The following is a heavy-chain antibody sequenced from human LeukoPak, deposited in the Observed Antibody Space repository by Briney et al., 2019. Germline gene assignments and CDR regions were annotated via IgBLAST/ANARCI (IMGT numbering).Heavy chain of an antibody. D-gene: IGHD2-15*01. CDR3: ARGYYDY. J-gene: IGHJ4*02. CDR2: ISSTGGTT. CDR1: GITFSSYG. V-gene: IGHV3-23*01. Sequence: GGTLRLSCAASGITFSSYGMSWVRQAPGKGLEWVSSISSTGGTTYYADSVKGRFTISRDNSKNTLYLQMNSLRAEDTAIYYCARGYYDYWGQGTLVTVSS.